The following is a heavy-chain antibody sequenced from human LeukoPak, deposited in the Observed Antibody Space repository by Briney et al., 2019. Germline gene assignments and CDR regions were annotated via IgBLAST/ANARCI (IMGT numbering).Heavy chain of an antibody. CDR1: EFTFSNYW. D-gene: IGHD2-15*01. CDR3: AKAAANYWYFDL. CDR2: IKKDGSEK. Sequence: GGSLRLSCAGSEFTFSNYWMSWVRQAPGKGLEWVANIKKDGSEKNYVDSVKGRFTISRDNAQNSLYLQMNSLTAEDTAVYYCAKAAANYWYFDLWGRGTLVTVSS. V-gene: IGHV3-7*02. J-gene: IGHJ2*01.